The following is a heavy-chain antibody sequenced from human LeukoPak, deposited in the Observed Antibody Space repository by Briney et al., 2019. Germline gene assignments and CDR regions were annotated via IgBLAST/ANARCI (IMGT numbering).Heavy chain of an antibody. CDR1: GGSFSSSSYY. CDR3: ARHTPYWFDP. Sequence: KPSETLSLTCTVSGGSFSSSSYYWGWIRQPPGKGLEWIGSIYYSGSTYYNPSLKSRVTISVDTSKNQFSLKLSSVTAADTAVYYCARHTPYWFDPWGQGTLVTVSS. J-gene: IGHJ5*02. CDR2: IYYSGST. V-gene: IGHV4-39*01. D-gene: IGHD2-15*01.